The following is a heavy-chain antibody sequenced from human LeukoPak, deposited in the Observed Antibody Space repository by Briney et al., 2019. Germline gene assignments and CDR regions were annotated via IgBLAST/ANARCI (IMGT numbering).Heavy chain of an antibody. CDR2: IYYIGST. V-gene: IGHV4-59*01. D-gene: IGHD2-15*01. CDR1: GGSISGYY. J-gene: IGHJ5*02. Sequence: SETLSLTCSLSGGSISGYYWNWIRQPPGKGLEWIGYIYYIGSTNYNPSLKSRVTMSVDTSKNQFSLRLSSVTAADTAVYYCARAHYCSGDSCYLGWFDPWGQGTLVTVSS. CDR3: ARAHYCSGDSCYLGWFDP.